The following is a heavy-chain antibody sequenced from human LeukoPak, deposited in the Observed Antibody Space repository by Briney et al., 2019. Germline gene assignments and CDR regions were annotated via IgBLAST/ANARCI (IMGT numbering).Heavy chain of an antibody. CDR2: INHSGST. CDR1: GGSFSGYY. Sequence: SETLSLTCAVYGGSFSGYYWSWIRRPPEKGLEWIGEINHSGSTNYNPSLKSRVTISVDTSKNQFFLKLSSVTAADTAVYYCARVGPGRYYYDSSGRGFLDYWGQGTLVTVSS. V-gene: IGHV4-34*01. J-gene: IGHJ4*02. CDR3: ARVGPGRYYYDSSGRGFLDY. D-gene: IGHD3-22*01.